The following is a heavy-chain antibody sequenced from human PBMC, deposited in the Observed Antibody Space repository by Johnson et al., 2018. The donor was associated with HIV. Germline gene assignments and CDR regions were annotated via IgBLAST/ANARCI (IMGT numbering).Heavy chain of an antibody. Sequence: VQLVESGGGVVQPGKSLRLSCVASGFSLSPYAMTWVRQGPGKGLEWVSTISAAGGTTYYADSVKGRFSISRDNSKNTLYLQMNSLKTEDTALYYCAKDKRDYGGPPGADAFDIWGQGTMVTVSS. J-gene: IGHJ3*02. CDR2: ISAAGGTT. CDR1: GFSLSPYA. CDR3: AKDKRDYGGPPGADAFDI. V-gene: IGHV3-23*04. D-gene: IGHD4/OR15-4a*01.